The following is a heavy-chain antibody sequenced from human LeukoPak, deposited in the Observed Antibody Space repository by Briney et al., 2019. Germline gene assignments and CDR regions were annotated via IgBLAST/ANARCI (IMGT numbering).Heavy chain of an antibody. CDR2: ISYSGST. J-gene: IGHJ4*02. D-gene: IGHD3-16*02. CDR3: ALNLYDYVWGSYRSHGDY. CDR1: GGSISSSNYY. Sequence: SETLSLTCSVSGGSISSSNYYWGWIRQPPGKGLEWIGSISYSGSTYYNVSLKSRLTISVDTSQNQFSLRLSSVTAADTAVYYCALNLYDYVWGSYRSHGDYWGQGTLVTVSS. V-gene: IGHV4-39*01.